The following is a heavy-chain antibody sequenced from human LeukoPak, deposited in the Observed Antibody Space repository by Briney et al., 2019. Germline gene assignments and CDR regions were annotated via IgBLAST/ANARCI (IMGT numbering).Heavy chain of an antibody. CDR2: ISSSSSYI. Sequence: GGSLRLSCAASGFTFSTYSMNWVRQAPGKGLEWVSSISSSSSYIYYADSVKGRFTISRDNAKNSLFLQMNSLRAEDTAVYYCARDRWGSLDYWGQGTLVTVSS. CDR1: GFTFSTYS. D-gene: IGHD3-16*01. CDR3: ARDRWGSLDY. V-gene: IGHV3-21*01. J-gene: IGHJ4*02.